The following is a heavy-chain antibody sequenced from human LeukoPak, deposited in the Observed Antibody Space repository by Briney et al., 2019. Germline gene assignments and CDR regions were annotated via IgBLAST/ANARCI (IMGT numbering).Heavy chain of an antibody. CDR1: GFTFSSYS. CDR2: ISSSSSYI. D-gene: IGHD6-19*01. Sequence: PGGSLRLSCAASGFTFSSYSMNWVRQAPGKGLEWVSSISSSSSYIYYADSVKGRFTISRDNAKNSLYLRMNSLRAEDTAVYYCARAYSSGWYVGFHYYYGMDVWGQGTTVTVSS. V-gene: IGHV3-21*01. CDR3: ARAYSSGWYVGFHYYYGMDV. J-gene: IGHJ6*02.